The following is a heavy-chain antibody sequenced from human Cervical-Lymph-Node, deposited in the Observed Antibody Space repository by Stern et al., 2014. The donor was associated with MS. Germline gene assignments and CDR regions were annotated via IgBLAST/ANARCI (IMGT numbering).Heavy chain of an antibody. CDR3: ARSLNWNDVEDYHYGLDV. V-gene: IGHV1-2*06. Sequence: VQLVESGAEVKKPGASVKVPCKASGYTFTGYYLHWVRQAPGQGLEWMGRINPNGDDTKYAQNLQGRVTMTRDTSSRTAYMELSRLRTDDTAVYYGARSLNWNDVEDYHYGLDVWGQGTTVTVSS. D-gene: IGHD1-1*01. CDR2: INPNGDDT. CDR1: GYTFTGYY. J-gene: IGHJ6*02.